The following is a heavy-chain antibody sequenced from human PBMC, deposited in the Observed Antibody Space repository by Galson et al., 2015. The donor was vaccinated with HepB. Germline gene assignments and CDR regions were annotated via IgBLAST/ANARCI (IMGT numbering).Heavy chain of an antibody. V-gene: IGHV3-30*04. CDR2: ISYDGSNK. J-gene: IGHJ6*04. CDR1: GFTFSSYA. CDR3: ARDRTAMVTGGDYYYYGKDV. D-gene: IGHD5-18*01. Sequence: SLRLSCAASGFTFSSYAMHWVRQAPGKGLEWVAVISYDGSNKYYADSVKGRFTISRDKSKNTLYLQMNSLRAEDTAVYYCARDRTAMVTGGDYYYYGKDVWGEGTTVTVSS.